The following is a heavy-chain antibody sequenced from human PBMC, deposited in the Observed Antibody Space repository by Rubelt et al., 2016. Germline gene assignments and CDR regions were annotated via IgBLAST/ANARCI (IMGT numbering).Heavy chain of an antibody. J-gene: IGHJ4*02. CDR3: ARVQWTHSSWYFDY. CDR1: GYTFTSYG. CDR2: ISAYNGNT. V-gene: IGHV1-18*01. Sequence: QVQLVQSGAEVKKPGASVKVSCEASGYTFTSYGISWVRQAPGQGLEWMGWISAYNGNTNYAQKLQGRVTMSTATSTSTADMELRSLRSDDTAVYYCARVQWTHSSWYFDYWGQGTLVTVSS. D-gene: IGHD6-13*01.